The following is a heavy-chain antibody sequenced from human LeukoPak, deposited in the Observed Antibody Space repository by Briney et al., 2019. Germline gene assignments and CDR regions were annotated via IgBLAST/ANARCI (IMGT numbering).Heavy chain of an antibody. V-gene: IGHV4-31*03. Sequence: SETLSLTRTVSGVSISSGGYYWSWIRQHPGKGLEGIGYIYYSGSTYYNPSLKSRVTISVDTSKNQFSLKLSSVTAADTAVYYCARDGDYYDSSGYFGMDVWGQGTTVTVSS. J-gene: IGHJ6*02. CDR2: IYYSGST. CDR3: ARDGDYYDSSGYFGMDV. CDR1: GVSISSGGYY. D-gene: IGHD3-22*01.